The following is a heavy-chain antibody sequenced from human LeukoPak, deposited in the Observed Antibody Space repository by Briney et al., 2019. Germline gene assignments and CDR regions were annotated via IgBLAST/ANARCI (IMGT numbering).Heavy chain of an antibody. J-gene: IGHJ4*02. Sequence: PGGSLRLSCAASELTSSTSWMNWVRQAPGKGLEWVSSISSSSSYIYYADSVKGRFTISRDNAKNSLYLQMNSLRAEDTAVYYCATHDQIRYSYVDYWGQGTLVTVSS. CDR1: ELTSSTSW. V-gene: IGHV3-21*01. CDR3: ATHDQIRYSYVDY. CDR2: ISSSSSYI. D-gene: IGHD5-18*01.